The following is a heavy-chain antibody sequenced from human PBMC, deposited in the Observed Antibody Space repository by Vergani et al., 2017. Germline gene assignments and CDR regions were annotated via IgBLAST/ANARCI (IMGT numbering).Heavy chain of an antibody. Sequence: QVQVVQSGAEVKKSGASVKVSCKTSGYTFSNYYMHWVRHAPGQGLEWMGIINPSGGHTNYAQKFQGRVTMTRDTFTSTVYMVLGSLRSEDTGIFYCARGDYGIWTGYRPWGQGTLVTV. D-gene: IGHD3-9*01. CDR3: ARGDYGIWTGYRP. CDR1: GYTFSNYY. V-gene: IGHV1-46*03. CDR2: INPSGGHT. J-gene: IGHJ5*02.